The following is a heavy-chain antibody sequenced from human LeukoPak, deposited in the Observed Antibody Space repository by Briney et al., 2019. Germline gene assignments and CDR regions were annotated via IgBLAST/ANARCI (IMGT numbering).Heavy chain of an antibody. V-gene: IGHV4-38-2*02. J-gene: IGHJ4*02. Sequence: SETLSLTCTVSGYSISSGYYWGWIRQPPGKGQEWIGSIYHSGSTYYNPSLKSRVTISVDTSKNQFSLKLSSVTAADTAVYYCARAPKLGYFDYWGQGTLVTVSS. CDR1: GYSISSGYY. CDR2: IYHSGST. D-gene: IGHD7-27*01. CDR3: ARAPKLGYFDY.